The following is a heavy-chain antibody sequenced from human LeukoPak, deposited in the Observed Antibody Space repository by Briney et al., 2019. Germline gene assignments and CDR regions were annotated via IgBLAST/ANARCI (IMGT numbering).Heavy chain of an antibody. CDR2: IIPIFGTA. V-gene: IGHV1-69*13. CDR3: ARVRGGYSYGSSYYFDY. CDR1: GGTFSSYA. Sequence: ASVTVSCTASGGTFSSYAISWVRQAPGQGLEWMGGIIPIFGTANYAQKFQGRVTITADESTSTAYMELSSLRSEDTAVHCCARVRGGYSYGSSYYFDYWGQGTLVTVSS. D-gene: IGHD5-18*01. J-gene: IGHJ4*02.